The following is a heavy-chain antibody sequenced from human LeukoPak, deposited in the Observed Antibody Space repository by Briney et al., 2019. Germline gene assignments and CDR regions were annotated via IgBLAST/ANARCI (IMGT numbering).Heavy chain of an antibody. CDR3: ARSSGWGY. CDR1: GGSFSGYY. CDR2: INHSGST. Sequence: SETLSLTCAVYGGSFSGYYWSWIRQPPGKGLEWIGEINHSGSTNYNPSLKSRDTISVDTSKNQFSLKLSSVTAADTAVYYCARSSGWGYWGQGTLVTVSS. V-gene: IGHV4-34*01. J-gene: IGHJ4*02. D-gene: IGHD6-19*01.